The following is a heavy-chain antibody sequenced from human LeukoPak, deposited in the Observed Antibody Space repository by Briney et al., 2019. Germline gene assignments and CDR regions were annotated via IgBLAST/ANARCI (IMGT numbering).Heavy chain of an antibody. V-gene: IGHV5-10-1*01. CDR3: ARESGYDSDY. CDR2: IDPSDSYT. J-gene: IGHJ4*02. D-gene: IGHD5-12*01. Sequence: GESLQISCKGSGYSFTSFWITWVREMPGKGLEWMGKIDPSDSYTNYSPSFQGHVTISADKSISTAYLQWSSLKASDTAMYYCARESGYDSDYWGQGTLVTVSS. CDR1: GYSFTSFW.